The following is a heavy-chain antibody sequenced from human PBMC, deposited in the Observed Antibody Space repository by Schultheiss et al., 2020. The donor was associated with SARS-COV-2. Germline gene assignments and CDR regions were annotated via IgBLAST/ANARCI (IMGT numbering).Heavy chain of an antibody. CDR2: ISRSSTTI. V-gene: IGHV3-48*01. J-gene: IGHJ4*02. CDR1: GFTVSSNY. Sequence: GGSLRLSCAASGFTVSSNYMSWVRQAPGKGLEWVSYISRSSTTISYADSVKGRFTISRDNARNSLFLQMNSLTAEDTAVYYCATDQVSIGTSPTFDYWGQGTLVTVSS. CDR3: ATDQVSIGTSPTFDY. D-gene: IGHD1-26*01.